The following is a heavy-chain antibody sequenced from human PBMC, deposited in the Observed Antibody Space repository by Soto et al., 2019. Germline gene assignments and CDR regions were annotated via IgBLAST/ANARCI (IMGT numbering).Heavy chain of an antibody. CDR1: GFTFSGSA. Sequence: EVQLVESGGGLVQPGGSLKLSCAASGFTFSGSAVHWVRQASGKGLEWVGRIRSKANNYATVYAASVKGRFTISRDDSKTPGYLQMNCLKAEDTAVYYCTRHAVQYCGGDCYLLPYFDLWGRGTLVTVSS. V-gene: IGHV3-73*02. D-gene: IGHD2-21*02. CDR3: TRHAVQYCGGDCYLLPYFDL. J-gene: IGHJ2*01. CDR2: IRSKANNYAT.